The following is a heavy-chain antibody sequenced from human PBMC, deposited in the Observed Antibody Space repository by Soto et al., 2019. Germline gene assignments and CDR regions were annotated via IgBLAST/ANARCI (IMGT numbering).Heavy chain of an antibody. J-gene: IGHJ4*02. Sequence: QVQLVESGGGVVQPGRSLRLSCAASGFTFSSYAIHWVRQAPGKGLEWVAVISFDGDIQYYADSVKGRFTISRDNSKNTLYLQMDSLRAADTAVYYCAKVSEGSMFTFGGVIAYWGQGTLVTVSS. CDR2: ISFDGDIQ. CDR3: AKVSEGSMFTFGGVIAY. V-gene: IGHV3-30*18. D-gene: IGHD3-16*02. CDR1: GFTFSSYA.